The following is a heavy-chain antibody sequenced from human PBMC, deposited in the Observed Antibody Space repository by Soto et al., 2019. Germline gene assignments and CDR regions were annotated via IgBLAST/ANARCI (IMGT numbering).Heavy chain of an antibody. CDR2: VNPSGGHT. CDR1: GDTFTDYY. J-gene: IGHJ4*02. CDR3: ARGGHVVVVTAALDY. V-gene: IGHV1-46*01. D-gene: IGHD2-21*02. Sequence: QVQLMQSGAEVKKPGASVKVSCKASGDTFTDYYIHWVRQAPGQGLEWMGTVNPSGGHTTYAQHFLGRVSMTRDTSASTLYMELTSPTSDATAIYYCARGGHVVVVTAALDYWGQGTLVTVSS.